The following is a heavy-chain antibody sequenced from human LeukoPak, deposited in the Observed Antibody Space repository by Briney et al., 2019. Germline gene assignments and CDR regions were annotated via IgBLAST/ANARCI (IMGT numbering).Heavy chain of an antibody. J-gene: IGHJ2*01. Sequence: GGSLRLSCAASGFTFSSYAMNWVRQAPGKGLEWVSIISGSAGSTYYADSVKGRFTISRDNSKNTLFLQMNSLRAEDTAVYYCAKDRTVGASYWYFDLWGRGNLVTVSS. CDR2: ISGSAGST. D-gene: IGHD1-26*01. CDR3: AKDRTVGASYWYFDL. V-gene: IGHV3-23*01. CDR1: GFTFSSYA.